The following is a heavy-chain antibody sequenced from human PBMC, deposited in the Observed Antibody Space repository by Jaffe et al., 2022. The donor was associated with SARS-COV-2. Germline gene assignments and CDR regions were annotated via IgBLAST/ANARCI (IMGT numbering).Heavy chain of an antibody. D-gene: IGHD3-10*01. Sequence: QVQLVESGGGVVQPGRSLRLSCAASGLTFRNYGMHWVRQAPGKGLEWVTFISFDGTNKYYADSVKGRFTISRDNSKNTLYLQMNSLRLDDTAVYYCVKDRGLDYGMDVWGRGTTVTASS. CDR1: GLTFRNYG. J-gene: IGHJ6*02. CDR2: ISFDGTNK. V-gene: IGHV3-30*18. CDR3: VKDRGLDYGMDV.